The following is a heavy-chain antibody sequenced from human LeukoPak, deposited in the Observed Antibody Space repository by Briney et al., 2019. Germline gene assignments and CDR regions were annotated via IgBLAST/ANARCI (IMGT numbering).Heavy chain of an antibody. V-gene: IGHV1-2*02. J-gene: IGHJ6*02. CDR1: GYTFTGYY. CDR3: ASSPYSGSYYPYYYYGMDV. D-gene: IGHD1-26*01. CDR2: INPNSGGT. Sequence: ASVQVSCKASGYTFTGYYMHWVRQAPGQGLEWMGWINPNSGGTNYAQKFQGRVTMTRDTSISTAYMELSRLRSDDTAVYYCASSPYSGSYYPYYYYGMDVWGQGTTVTVSS.